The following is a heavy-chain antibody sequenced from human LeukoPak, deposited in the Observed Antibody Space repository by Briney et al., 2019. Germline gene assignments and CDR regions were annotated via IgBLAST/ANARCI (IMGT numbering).Heavy chain of an antibody. Sequence: SETLSLTCTVSGGSIRDYYWTWIRQPPGKGLEWIGYIYYQGTTNYNPSLRSRVSISLDTSSSHFSLKLSSVTAADTAFYYCASWRSGYFDYWGQGTLVTVSS. CDR2: IYYQGTT. CDR1: GGSIRDYY. V-gene: IGHV4-59*01. CDR3: ASWRSGYFDY. J-gene: IGHJ4*02. D-gene: IGHD3-3*01.